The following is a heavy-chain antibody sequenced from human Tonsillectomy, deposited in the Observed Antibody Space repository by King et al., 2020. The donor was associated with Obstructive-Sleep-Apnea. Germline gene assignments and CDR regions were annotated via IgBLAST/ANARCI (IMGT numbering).Heavy chain of an antibody. CDR3: ARRSMAVHWFDP. Sequence: VQLVESGAEVKKPGESLRISCKGSGYSFTNYWISWVRQMPGKGLEWMGRIDPSDSYTNYSPSFQGHVTISADKSISTAYLQWSSLKAPDTAIYYCARRSMAVHWFDPWGQGTLVTVSS. CDR2: IDPSDSYT. D-gene: IGHD2-21*01. CDR1: GYSFTNYW. V-gene: IGHV5-10-1*03. J-gene: IGHJ5*02.